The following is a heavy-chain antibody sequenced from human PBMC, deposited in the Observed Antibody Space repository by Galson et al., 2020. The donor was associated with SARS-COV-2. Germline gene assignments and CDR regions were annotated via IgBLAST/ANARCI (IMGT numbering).Heavy chain of an antibody. D-gene: IGHD6-6*01. CDR3: ARHLRARPLDS. V-gene: IGHV5-51*01. CDR1: GYTFTNYW. J-gene: IGHJ4*02. CDR2: IYPGDSDT. Sequence: GESLKISCKGSGYTFTNYWIGWVRQMPGKGLEWMGIIYPGDSDTRYSPSFQGQVTISADKSISTAYLQWSSLKASDTAMYYCARHLRARPLDSWCQGTLVTVSS.